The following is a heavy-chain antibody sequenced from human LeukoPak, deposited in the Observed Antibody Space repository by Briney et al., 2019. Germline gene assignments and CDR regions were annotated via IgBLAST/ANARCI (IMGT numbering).Heavy chain of an antibody. J-gene: IGHJ4*02. D-gene: IGHD5-24*01. CDR3: ARPSPPGDGYNPPDH. Sequence: PGKSLTLSCVVSGFNFDNFAMHWVRQPLGKGLEWVAVISHDGRTKYYADSMKGRITISRDNSKNTLFLQTNNLRSEDTAVYFCARPSPPGDGYNPPDHWGQGTLVTVSS. CDR1: GFNFDNFA. CDR2: ISHDGRTK. V-gene: IGHV3-30*04.